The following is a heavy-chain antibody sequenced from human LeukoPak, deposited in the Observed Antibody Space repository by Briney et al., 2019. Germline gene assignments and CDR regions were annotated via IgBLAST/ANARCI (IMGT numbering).Heavy chain of an antibody. CDR1: GFTFSSYW. CDR3: ARDLYRIVVVPHYFDS. J-gene: IGHJ4*02. V-gene: IGHV3-7*01. D-gene: IGHD3-22*01. Sequence: GGSLRLSCAASGFTFSSYWMSWVRQAPGKGLEWVANIKQDGSEKYYVDSVKGRFTISRDNAKNSLYLRMNSLRAEDTAVYYCARDLYRIVVVPHYFDSWGQGTLVTVSS. CDR2: IKQDGSEK.